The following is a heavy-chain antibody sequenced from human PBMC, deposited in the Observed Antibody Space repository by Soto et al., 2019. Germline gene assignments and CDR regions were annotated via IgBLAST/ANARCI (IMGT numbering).Heavy chain of an antibody. CDR3: ARDNIWGNMYSGYYYHGMDV. J-gene: IGHJ6*02. V-gene: IGHV4-59*01. D-gene: IGHD5-12*01. CDR2: IYKSGNT. Sequence: SETLSLTCTVSGGSISTYYWSWIRQPPGKGLEWIGYIYKSGNTKYNPSLKSRVIISVDTSRNQISLELSSVTTADTAVYYCARDNIWGNMYSGYYYHGMDVWGHGTTVTVSS. CDR1: GGSISTYY.